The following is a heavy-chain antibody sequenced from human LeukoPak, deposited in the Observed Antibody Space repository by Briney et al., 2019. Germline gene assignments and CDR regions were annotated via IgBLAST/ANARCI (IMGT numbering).Heavy chain of an antibody. V-gene: IGHV4-30-4*01. Sequence: SETLSLTCTVSGGSISSGDYYWSWIRQPPGKGLEWIGYIYYSGSTYYNPSLKSRVTISVDTSKNQFSLKLSSVTAADTAVYYCARDPHNIVATTNHGDYWGQGTLVTVSS. CDR2: IYYSGST. CDR3: ARDPHNIVATTNHGDY. D-gene: IGHD5-12*01. J-gene: IGHJ4*02. CDR1: GGSISSGDYY.